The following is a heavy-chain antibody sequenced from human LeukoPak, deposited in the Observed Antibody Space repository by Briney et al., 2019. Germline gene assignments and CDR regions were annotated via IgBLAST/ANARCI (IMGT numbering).Heavy chain of an antibody. CDR3: AKDRGLYDILTGYDDAFDI. J-gene: IGHJ3*02. D-gene: IGHD3-9*01. Sequence: GGSLRLSCAASGFTFTNNAMTWVRQPPGKGLQWVSTIRGPGGGGTTYYADPVKGRFSISRDNSKNTLYLQMDSLRAEDTAIYYCAKDRGLYDILTGYDDAFDIWGQGTMVTVSS. V-gene: IGHV3-23*01. CDR1: GFTFTNNA. CDR2: IRGPGGGGTT.